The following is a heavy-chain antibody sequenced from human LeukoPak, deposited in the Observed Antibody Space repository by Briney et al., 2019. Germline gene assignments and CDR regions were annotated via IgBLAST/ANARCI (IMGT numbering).Heavy chain of an antibody. J-gene: IGHJ6*02. V-gene: IGHV1-2*02. CDR1: GYTFTGYY. CDR2: INPNSGGT. CDR3: ARGQDTVMVSYYYYYGMDV. Sequence: ASVKVSCKASGYTFTGYYMHWVRQAPGQGLEWMGWINPNSGGTNYAQKFQGRVTMTRDTSISTAYMELSRLRSDDTAVYYCARGQDTVMVSYYYYYGMDVWGQGTTVTVSS. D-gene: IGHD5-18*01.